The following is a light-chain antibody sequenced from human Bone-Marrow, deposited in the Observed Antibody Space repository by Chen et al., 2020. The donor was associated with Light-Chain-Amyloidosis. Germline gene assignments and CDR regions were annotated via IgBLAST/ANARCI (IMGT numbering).Light chain of an antibody. J-gene: IGLJ2*01. Sequence: SYELTQPPSVSVSPGQTVRITCSGDALPKQYAYWYQQKPGQAPVLVIYKDSERPSGISERFSGSSSGTTATLTISGVQAEDEADYHCQSADSSGTYEVIFGGGTKLTVL. V-gene: IGLV3-25*03. CDR1: ALPKQY. CDR2: KDS. CDR3: QSADSSGTYEVI.